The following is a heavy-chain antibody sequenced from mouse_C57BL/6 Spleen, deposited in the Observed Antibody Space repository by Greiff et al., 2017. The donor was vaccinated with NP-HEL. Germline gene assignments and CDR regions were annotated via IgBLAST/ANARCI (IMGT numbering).Heavy chain of an antibody. CDR1: GYTFTSYW. D-gene: IGHD2-4*01. J-gene: IGHJ2*01. CDR3: ARFEKMGLRRSFDY. Sequence: QVQLKQPGAELVKPGASVKMSCKASGYTFTSYWITWVKQRPGHGLEWIGDIYPGSGSTNYNEKFKSKATLTVDTSSSTAYMQLSSLTSEDSAVYYCARFEKMGLRRSFDYWGQGTTLTVSS. V-gene: IGHV1-55*01. CDR2: IYPGSGST.